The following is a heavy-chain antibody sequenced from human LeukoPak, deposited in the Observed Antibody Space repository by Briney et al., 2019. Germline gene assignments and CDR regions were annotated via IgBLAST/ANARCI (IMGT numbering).Heavy chain of an antibody. CDR2: INPNSGGT. D-gene: IGHD2-21*02. CDR3: ARDPTYCSGDCSQYY. Sequence: GASVKVSCKASGYTFTGYYMHWVRQAPGQGIEWMGRINPNSGGTNYAQKFQGRVTMTRDTSISTAYMELSRLRSDDTAVYYCARDPTYCSGDCSQYYWGQGTLVTVSS. V-gene: IGHV1-2*06. J-gene: IGHJ4*02. CDR1: GYTFTGYY.